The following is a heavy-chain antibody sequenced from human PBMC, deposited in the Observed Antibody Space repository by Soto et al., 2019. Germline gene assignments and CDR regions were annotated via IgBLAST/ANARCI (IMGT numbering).Heavy chain of an antibody. Sequence: QVQLVESGGGVVQPGRSLRLSCAASGFTFSSYAMHWVRQAPGKGLEWVAVISYDGSNKYYADSVKGRFTISRDNSKNTLYLQMNSLRAEDTAVYYCARERGIAYDSSGETLDYWGQGTLVTVSS. J-gene: IGHJ4*02. V-gene: IGHV3-30-3*01. D-gene: IGHD3-22*01. CDR2: ISYDGSNK. CDR1: GFTFSSYA. CDR3: ARERGIAYDSSGETLDY.